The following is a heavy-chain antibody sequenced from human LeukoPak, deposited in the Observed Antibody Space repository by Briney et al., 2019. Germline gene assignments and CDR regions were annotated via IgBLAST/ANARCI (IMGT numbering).Heavy chain of an antibody. D-gene: IGHD6-19*01. Sequence: GGSLRLSCAASGFTFSNYVMSWVRQAPGKGLEWVSVISGSGDTTYYADSVKGRFTVSRDNSKNTLYLQMSSLRADDTAVYYCAKAYSSGLYTPPTDAFDIWGQGTMVTVSS. CDR3: AKAYSSGLYTPPTDAFDI. CDR2: ISGSGDTT. CDR1: GFTFSNYV. V-gene: IGHV3-23*01. J-gene: IGHJ3*02.